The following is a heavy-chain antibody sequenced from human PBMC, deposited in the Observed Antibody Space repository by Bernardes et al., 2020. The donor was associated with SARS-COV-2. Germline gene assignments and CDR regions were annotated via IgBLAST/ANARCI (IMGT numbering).Heavy chain of an antibody. CDR2: IKSKTDGGTT. CDR3: TADCSSTSCYEDYYYYGMDV. V-gene: IGHV3-15*01. D-gene: IGHD2-2*01. CDR1: GFTFSHAW. J-gene: IGHJ6*02. Sequence: GGSLSPSRAASGFTFSHAWRSLVRPAPGKGLEWVGRIKSKTDGGTTDYAAPVKGRFTTSRDDSKNTLYLQMNSLKTEDTAVYYCTADCSSTSCYEDYYYYGMDVWGQGTTVTVSS.